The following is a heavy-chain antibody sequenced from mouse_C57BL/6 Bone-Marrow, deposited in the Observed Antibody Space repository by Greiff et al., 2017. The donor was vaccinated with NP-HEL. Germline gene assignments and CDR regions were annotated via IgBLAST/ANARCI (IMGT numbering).Heavy chain of an antibody. CDR1: GFTFSDYY. CDR3: ARETTTVVARDYYAMDY. Sequence: EVMLVESGGGLVQPGGSLKLSCAASGFTFSDYYMYWVRQTPEKRLEWVAYISNGGGSTYYPDTVKGRFTISRDNAKNTLYLQMSRLKSEDTAMYYCARETTTVVARDYYAMDYWGQGTSVTVSS. J-gene: IGHJ4*01. V-gene: IGHV5-12*01. CDR2: ISNGGGST. D-gene: IGHD1-1*01.